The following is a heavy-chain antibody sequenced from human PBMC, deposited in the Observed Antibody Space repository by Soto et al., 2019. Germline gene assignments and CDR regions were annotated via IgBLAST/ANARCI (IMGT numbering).Heavy chain of an antibody. CDR2: IKQDGREQ. CDR3: AKDPPGEQWLVRYYYYGMDV. V-gene: IGHV3-7*05. Sequence: PGGSLRLSCAASGFTFSSYWMSWVRQAPGKGLQWVANIKQDGREQNYVDSVKGRFTISRDNAKNSLYLQMNSLRAEDTAVYYCAKDPPGEQWLVRYYYYGMDVWGQGTTVTVSS. J-gene: IGHJ6*02. CDR1: GFTFSSYW. D-gene: IGHD6-19*01.